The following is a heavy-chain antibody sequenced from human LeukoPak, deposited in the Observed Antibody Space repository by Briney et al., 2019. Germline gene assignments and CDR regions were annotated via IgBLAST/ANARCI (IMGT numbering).Heavy chain of an antibody. CDR3: ARVPDYYGSPYGMDV. Sequence: SETLSLTCTVSGGSISSYYWSWIRQPPGKGLEWIGCIYYSGSTNYNPSLKSRVTISVDTSKNQFSLKLSSVTAADTAVYYCARVPDYYGSPYGMDVWGQGTTVTVSS. V-gene: IGHV4-59*01. D-gene: IGHD3-10*01. CDR1: GGSISSYY. CDR2: IYYSGST. J-gene: IGHJ6*02.